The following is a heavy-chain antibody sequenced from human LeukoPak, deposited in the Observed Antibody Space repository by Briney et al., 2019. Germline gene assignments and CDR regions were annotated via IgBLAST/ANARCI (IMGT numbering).Heavy chain of an antibody. Sequence: ASVNVSCKASGYTFTSYYMHWVRQAPGQGLEWMGIINPSGGSTSYAQKFQGRVTMTRDTSTSTGDIVLSSPRSEDTAVYYCARDVGWFDPWGQGTLVTVSS. CDR3: ARDVGWFDP. J-gene: IGHJ5*02. CDR2: INPSGGST. V-gene: IGHV1-46*01. CDR1: GYTFTSYY.